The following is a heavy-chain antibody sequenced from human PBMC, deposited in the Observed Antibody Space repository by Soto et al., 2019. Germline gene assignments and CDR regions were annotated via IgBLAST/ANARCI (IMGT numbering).Heavy chain of an antibody. D-gene: IGHD5-12*01. V-gene: IGHV4-59*01. Sequence: SETLSLTCTVSGDSISSYYWTWIRQPPGKGLEWIGYIYYSGSTNYNPSLKSRVTISVDTSKDQFSLKLTSVTAADTAVYYCARGVATIGPWGQGTLVSVSS. J-gene: IGHJ5*02. CDR2: IYYSGST. CDR1: GDSISSYY. CDR3: ARGVATIGP.